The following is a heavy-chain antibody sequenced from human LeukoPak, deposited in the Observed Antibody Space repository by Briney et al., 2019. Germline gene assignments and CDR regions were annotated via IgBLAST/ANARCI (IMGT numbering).Heavy chain of an antibody. J-gene: IGHJ4*02. CDR1: GGTFSSYA. CDR3: ASGGADFNY. D-gene: IGHD2-21*01. V-gene: IGHV1-69*05. CDR2: IIPIFGTA. Sequence: SVKVSCKASGGTFSSYAISWVRQAPGQGLEWMGRIIPIFGTANYAQNFQGRVTMTRDTSISTAYMELSRLTSDDTAVYYCASGGADFNYWGQGALVTVSS.